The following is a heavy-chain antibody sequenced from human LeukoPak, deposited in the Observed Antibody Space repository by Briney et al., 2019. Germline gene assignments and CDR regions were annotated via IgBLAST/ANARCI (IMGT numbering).Heavy chain of an antibody. D-gene: IGHD3-22*01. Sequence: ASVKVSCKASGITFSDYFIHWVRQAPEQGLEWMGWISAYNGNTNYAQKLQGRVTMTTDTSTSTAYMELRSLRSDDTAVYYCATVKAYYYDSSGYFPPFGYWGQGTLVTVSS. J-gene: IGHJ4*02. CDR1: GITFSDYF. V-gene: IGHV1-18*04. CDR2: ISAYNGNT. CDR3: ATVKAYYYDSSGYFPPFGY.